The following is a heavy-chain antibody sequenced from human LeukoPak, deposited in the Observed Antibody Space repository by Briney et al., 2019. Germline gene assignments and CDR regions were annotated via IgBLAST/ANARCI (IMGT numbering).Heavy chain of an antibody. CDR2: IYYSGST. V-gene: IGHV4-31*03. CDR1: GSSISSGGYY. D-gene: IGHD5-24*01. CDR3: ARDSAPNYFDS. J-gene: IGHJ4*01. Sequence: PSETLSLTCTVSGSSISSGGYYWSWIRQHPGKGLEWIGYIYYSGSTYYNPSLKSRVTISVDTSKNQFSLKLSSVTAADTAVYYCARDSAPNYFDSWGQGTLVTVSS.